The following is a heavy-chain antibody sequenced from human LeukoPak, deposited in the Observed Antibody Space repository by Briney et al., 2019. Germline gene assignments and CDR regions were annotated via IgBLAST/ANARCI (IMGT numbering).Heavy chain of an antibody. V-gene: IGHV3-23*01. CDR1: GFTFSISA. Sequence: RGSLRLSCAASGFTFSISAMSWVRQAPGKGLEWVSAISGSGGSTYYADSVKGRFIISRDNSKNTLYLQMNSLRAEDTAVYYCAKDRRTLDAFDIWGQGTMVTVSS. CDR2: ISGSGGST. CDR3: AKDRRTLDAFDI. J-gene: IGHJ3*02.